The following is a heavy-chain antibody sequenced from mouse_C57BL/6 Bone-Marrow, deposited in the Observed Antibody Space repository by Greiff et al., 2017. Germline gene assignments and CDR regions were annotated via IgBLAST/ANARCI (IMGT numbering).Heavy chain of an antibody. Sequence: VQLQQSGPELVKPGASVQLSCKASGYSFTGYYMHWVKQRPEQSLEWIGEINPSTGGTTYNQKFKAKATLTVDKSSSTAYMQLKSLTSEDSAVYYCARKVRRIFDYWGQGTMVTVSA. CDR2: INPSTGGT. CDR1: GYSFTGYY. CDR3: ARKVRRIFDY. D-gene: IGHD1-3*01. J-gene: IGHJ3*01. V-gene: IGHV1-42*01.